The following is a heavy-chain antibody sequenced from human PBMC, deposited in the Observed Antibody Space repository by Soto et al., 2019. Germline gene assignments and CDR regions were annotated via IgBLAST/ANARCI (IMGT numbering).Heavy chain of an antibody. Sequence: GGSLRLSCAASGFTFSSYGMHWVRQAPGKGLEWVAVISYDGSNKYYADSVKGRFTISRDNSKNTLYLQMNSLRAEDTAVYYCAKDSGSYYPIFDYWGQGTLVTVSS. D-gene: IGHD1-26*01. CDR3: AKDSGSYYPIFDY. CDR1: GFTFSSYG. J-gene: IGHJ4*02. CDR2: ISYDGSNK. V-gene: IGHV3-30*18.